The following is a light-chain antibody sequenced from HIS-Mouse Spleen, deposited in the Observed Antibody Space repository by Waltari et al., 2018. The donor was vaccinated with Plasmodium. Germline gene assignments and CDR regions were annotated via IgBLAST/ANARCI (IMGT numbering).Light chain of an antibody. CDR3: YSTDSSGNHRV. J-gene: IGLJ3*02. CDR1: ALPKQY. Sequence: SYELTQPPSVSVSPGQTARITCSGDALPKQYAYWYQQKSGQAPVLVIYEDSKRPAGSPERFSGSSSGKMATLTISGAQVEDEADYYCYSTDSSGNHRVFGGGTKLTVL. CDR2: EDS. V-gene: IGLV3-10*01.